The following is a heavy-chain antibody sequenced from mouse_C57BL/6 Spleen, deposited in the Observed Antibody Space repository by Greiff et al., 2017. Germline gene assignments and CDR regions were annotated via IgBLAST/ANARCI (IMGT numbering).Heavy chain of an antibody. CDR2: INPSNGGT. CDR3: ERGDGNYPAWFAY. V-gene: IGHV1-53*01. Sequence: QVQLQQPGTELVKPGASVKLSCKASGYTFTSYWMHWVKQRPGQGLEWIGNINPSNGGTNYNEKFKSKATLTVDKSSSTAYMQLSSLTSEDSAVYYGERGDGNYPAWFAYWGQGTLVTVSA. D-gene: IGHD2-1*01. CDR1: GYTFTSYW. J-gene: IGHJ3*01.